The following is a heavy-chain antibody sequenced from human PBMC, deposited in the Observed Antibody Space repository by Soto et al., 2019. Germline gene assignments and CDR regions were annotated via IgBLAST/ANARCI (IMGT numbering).Heavy chain of an antibody. J-gene: IGHJ6*02. Sequence: EVQLLESGGGLVQPGGSLRLSCAASGFTFSSYAMSWVRQAPGKGLEWVSAISGSGGSTYYADSVKGRFTISRDNSKNTLYLQMNSLRAEDTAVYYCAKDQIAYYYDSSGYFWRVYGMDVWGQGTTVTVSS. CDR1: GFTFSSYA. CDR2: ISGSGGST. D-gene: IGHD3-22*01. V-gene: IGHV3-23*01. CDR3: AKDQIAYYYDSSGYFWRVYGMDV.